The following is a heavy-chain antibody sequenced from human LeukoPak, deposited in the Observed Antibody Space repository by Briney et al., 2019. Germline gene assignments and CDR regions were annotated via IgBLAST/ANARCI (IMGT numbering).Heavy chain of an antibody. CDR1: GYSISSVYY. Sequence: SETLSLTCTVSGYSISSVYYWGWIRQPPGKGLEWIANIFHSGSTYYNPSLNSRATISLDTSKDQFSLNLSSVTAADTAVYYCARRAGAYSHPYDYWGQGTLVTVSS. V-gene: IGHV4-38-2*02. CDR3: ARRAGAYSHPYDY. J-gene: IGHJ4*02. D-gene: IGHD4/OR15-4a*01. CDR2: IFHSGST.